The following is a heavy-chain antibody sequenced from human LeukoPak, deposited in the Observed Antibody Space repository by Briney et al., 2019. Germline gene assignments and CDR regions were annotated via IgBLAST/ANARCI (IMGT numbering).Heavy chain of an antibody. J-gene: IGHJ4*02. CDR2: ISGSGGST. V-gene: IGHV3-23*01. Sequence: GGSLRLSCAASGFTFSSYWMNWARQAPGKGLEWVSAISGSGGSTYYADSVKGRFTISRDNSKNTLYLQMNSLRAEDTAVYYCAKEGDFWSGYDYWGQGTLVTVSS. CDR3: AKEGDFWSGYDY. CDR1: GFTFSSYW. D-gene: IGHD3-3*01.